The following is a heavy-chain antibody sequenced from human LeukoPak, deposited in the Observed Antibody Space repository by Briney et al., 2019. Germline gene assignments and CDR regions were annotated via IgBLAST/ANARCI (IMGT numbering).Heavy chain of an antibody. J-gene: IGHJ4*02. CDR2: IYYSGST. D-gene: IGHD3-10*01. CDR3: ARASGSGSQDY. V-gene: IGHV4-39*07. CDR1: GGSISSSSYY. Sequence: SSETLSLTCTVSGGSISSSSYYWGWIRQPPGKGLEWIGSIYYSGSTYYNPSLKSRVTISVDTSKNQFSLKLSSVTAADTAVYYCARASGSGSQDYWGQGTLVTVSS.